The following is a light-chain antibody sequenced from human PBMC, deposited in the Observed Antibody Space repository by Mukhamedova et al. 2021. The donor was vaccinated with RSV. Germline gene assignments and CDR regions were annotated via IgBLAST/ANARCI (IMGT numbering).Light chain of an antibody. CDR1: SSYI. CDR2: LEGSGSY. Sequence: SSYIIAWHQQQPGKAPRYLMKLEGSGSYNKGSGVPDRFSGSSSVADRYLTISNLQSEDEADYYCCSYAGSYTFGGGTKLTVL. CDR3: CSYAGSYT. V-gene: IGLV4-60*03. J-gene: IGLJ2*01.